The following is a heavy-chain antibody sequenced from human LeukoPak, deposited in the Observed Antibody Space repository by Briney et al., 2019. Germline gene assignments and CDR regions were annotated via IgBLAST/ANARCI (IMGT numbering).Heavy chain of an antibody. CDR3: ARRGTSRSSYYFDY. J-gene: IGHJ4*02. Sequence: GGSLRLSCAASGFTFSSYSMNWVRQAPGKGLEWASSISSSSSYIYYADSVKGRFTISRDNAKNSLYLQMNSLRAEDTAVYYCARRGTSRSSYYFDYWGQGTLVTVSS. CDR1: GFTFSSYS. V-gene: IGHV3-21*01. CDR2: ISSSSSYI.